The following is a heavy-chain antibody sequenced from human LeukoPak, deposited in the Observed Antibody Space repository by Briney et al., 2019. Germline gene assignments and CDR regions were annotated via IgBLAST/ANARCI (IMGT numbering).Heavy chain of an antibody. J-gene: IGHJ4*02. V-gene: IGHV1-8*01. D-gene: IGHD3-3*01. Sequence: SVKVSCKASGYTFTSYDINWARQATGQGLEWMGWMNPNSGNTGYAQKFQGRVTMTRNTSISTAYMELSSLRSEDTAVYYCARAPSGRFLEWLLYYFDYWGQGTLVTVSS. CDR1: GYTFTSYD. CDR3: ARAPSGRFLEWLLYYFDY. CDR2: MNPNSGNT.